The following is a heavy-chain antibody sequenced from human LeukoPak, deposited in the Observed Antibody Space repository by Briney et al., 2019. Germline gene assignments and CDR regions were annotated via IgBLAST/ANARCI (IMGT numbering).Heavy chain of an antibody. J-gene: IGHJ5*02. Sequence: PGGSLRLPCAASGFTFSSYGMHWVRQAPGKGLEWVAVIWYDGSNKYYADSVKGRFTISRDNSKNTLYLQMNSLRAEDTAVYYCARSHYYDSSGYPNWFAPWGQGTLVTVSS. CDR1: GFTFSSYG. CDR2: IWYDGSNK. CDR3: ARSHYYDSSGYPNWFAP. D-gene: IGHD3-22*01. V-gene: IGHV3-33*01.